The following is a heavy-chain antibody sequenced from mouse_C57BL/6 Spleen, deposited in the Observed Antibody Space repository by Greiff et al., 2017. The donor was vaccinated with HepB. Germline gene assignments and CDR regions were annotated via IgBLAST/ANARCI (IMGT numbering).Heavy chain of an antibody. CDR3: TTGNYRDYFDY. V-gene: IGHV14-4*01. CDR2: IDPENGDT. CDR1: GFNIKDDY. J-gene: IGHJ2*01. Sequence: VQLQQSGAELVRPGASVKLSCPASGFNIKDDYMHWVKQRPEQGLEWIGWIDPENGDTEYASKFQGKATITADTSSNTAYLQLSSLTSEDTAVYYCTTGNYRDYFDYWGQGTTLTVSS. D-gene: IGHD2-1*01.